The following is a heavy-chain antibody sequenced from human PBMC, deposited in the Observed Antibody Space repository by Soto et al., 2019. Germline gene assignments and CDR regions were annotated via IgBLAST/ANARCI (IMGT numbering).Heavy chain of an antibody. J-gene: IGHJ4*02. CDR3: SILEGA. CDR1: VVTFSDHY. Sequence: EVQLVESGGGLVQPGGSLTLSCAVSVVTFSDHYMELVRQAPGKGLEWVARSRNKAKSYSTDFAASVKGRFTISRDESKNSLYLQMNSLKTEDTVVYYCSILEGAWGQGTLVNVSS. V-gene: IGHV3-72*01. CDR2: SRNKAKSYST. D-gene: IGHD1-26*01.